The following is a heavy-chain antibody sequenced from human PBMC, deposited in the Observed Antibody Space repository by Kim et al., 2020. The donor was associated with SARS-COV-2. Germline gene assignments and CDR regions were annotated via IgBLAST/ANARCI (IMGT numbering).Heavy chain of an antibody. Sequence: SETLSLTCTVSGGSISSSSYYWGWIRQPPGKGLEWIGSIYYSGSTYYNPSLKSRVTISVDTSKNQFSLKLSSVTAADTAVYYCARSWYSSGWPFDYWGQGTLVTVAS. CDR2: IYYSGST. D-gene: IGHD6-19*01. CDR1: GGSISSSSYY. CDR3: ARSWYSSGWPFDY. V-gene: IGHV4-39*01. J-gene: IGHJ4*02.